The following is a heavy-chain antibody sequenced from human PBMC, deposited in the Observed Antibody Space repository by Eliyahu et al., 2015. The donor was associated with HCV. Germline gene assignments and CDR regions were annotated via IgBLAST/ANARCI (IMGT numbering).Heavy chain of an antibody. CDR2: SGAGAGKA. V-gene: IGHV3-23*01. Sequence: QLLESGGGLVQPGGSLRLSCAASGFXFSHYAMSWVRQAPGKGLEWGSASGAGAGKAYYADSVKGRFTVSRDTSKNTLYLQMNTLRAEDTALYYCTKGSEGEFWSDYRDWYFDLWGHGALVTVSS. D-gene: IGHD3-3*01. CDR1: GFXFSHYA. J-gene: IGHJ2*01. CDR3: TKGSEGEFWSDYRDWYFDL.